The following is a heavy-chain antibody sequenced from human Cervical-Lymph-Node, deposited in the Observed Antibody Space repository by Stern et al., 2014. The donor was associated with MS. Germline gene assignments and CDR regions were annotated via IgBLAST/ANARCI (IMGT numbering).Heavy chain of an antibody. J-gene: IGHJ3*02. Sequence: EVQLLESGGGLVQPGGSLKLSCAASGFTFSGSAMHWVRQASGKGLEWVGRIRSKANSYATAYAASVKGRFTISRDDSKNTAYLQMNSLKTEDTAVYYCSREGFGVVQYAFDIWGQGTMVTVSS. D-gene: IGHD3-3*01. CDR2: IRSKANSYAT. CDR3: SREGFGVVQYAFDI. CDR1: GFTFSGSA. V-gene: IGHV3-73*01.